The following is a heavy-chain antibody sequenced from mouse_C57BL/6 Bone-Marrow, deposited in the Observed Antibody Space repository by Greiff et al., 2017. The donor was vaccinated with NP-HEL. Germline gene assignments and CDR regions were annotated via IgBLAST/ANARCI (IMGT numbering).Heavy chain of an antibody. CDR3: ASLLLRLYAMDY. J-gene: IGHJ4*01. CDR1: GYAFSSSW. V-gene: IGHV1-82*01. CDR2: IYPGDGDT. D-gene: IGHD1-1*01. Sequence: VQLQQSGPELVKPGASVKISCTASGYAFSSSWMNWVKQRPGKGLEWIGRIYPGDGDTNYNGKFKGKATLTADKSSSTAYMQLSSLTSEDSAVYFCASLLLRLYAMDYWGQGTSVTVSS.